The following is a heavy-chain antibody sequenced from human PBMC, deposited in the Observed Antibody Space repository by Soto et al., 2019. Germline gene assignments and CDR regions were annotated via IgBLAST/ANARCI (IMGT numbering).Heavy chain of an antibody. CDR3: ARDQAGIGGFLEGMDV. CDR2: IYYSGST. V-gene: IGHV4-59*01. CDR1: CGSIISYY. D-gene: IGHD3-3*01. Sequence: PSETLSLTCTFSCGSIISYYWSWIRQPPGKGLEWIGYIYYSGSTNYNPSLKSRVTISVDTSKNQFSLKLSSVTAADTAVYYCARDQAGIGGFLEGMDVWGQGTTVTVSS. J-gene: IGHJ6*02.